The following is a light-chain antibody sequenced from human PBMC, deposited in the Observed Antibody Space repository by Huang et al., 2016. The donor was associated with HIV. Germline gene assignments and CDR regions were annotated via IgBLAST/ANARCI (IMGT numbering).Light chain of an antibody. CDR1: QSVSSN. V-gene: IGKV3-15*01. Sequence: EIVMTQSPATLSVSPGESATLSCRASQSVSSNLAWYQQKPGQAPRLLIYGTYTRATGIPARVSGSGSGTEFTLTISSLQSEDFAVYYCQQYNNWPRTFGQGTKVEIK. J-gene: IGKJ1*01. CDR3: QQYNNWPRT. CDR2: GTY.